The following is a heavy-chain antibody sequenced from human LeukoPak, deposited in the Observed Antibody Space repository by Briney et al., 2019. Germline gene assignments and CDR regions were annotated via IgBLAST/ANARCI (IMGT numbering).Heavy chain of an antibody. J-gene: IGHJ4*02. CDR3: ARGGAVAGTDFDY. CDR1: GGSISSYY. Sequence: SETLSLTCTVSGGSISSYYWSWIRQPPGKGLEWIGYIYYSGSTNYNPSLKSRVTMSVDTSKNQFSLKLSSVTAADTAVYYCARGGAVAGTDFDYWGQGTLVTVSS. CDR2: IYYSGST. D-gene: IGHD6-19*01. V-gene: IGHV4-59*12.